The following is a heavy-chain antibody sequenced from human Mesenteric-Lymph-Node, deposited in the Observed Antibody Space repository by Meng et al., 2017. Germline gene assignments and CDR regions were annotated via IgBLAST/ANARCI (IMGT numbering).Heavy chain of an antibody. Sequence: LSLTCAASGFPFDDYAMHWVRQAPGKGLEWVSLISWDGGGTYYADSVKGRFTISRDNSKNSLYLQMNSLRAEDTALYYCAKEGGSSGYYSWFDPWGQGTLVTVSS. CDR2: ISWDGGGT. D-gene: IGHD3-22*01. CDR1: GFPFDDYA. CDR3: AKEGGSSGYYSWFDP. V-gene: IGHV3-43D*03. J-gene: IGHJ5*02.